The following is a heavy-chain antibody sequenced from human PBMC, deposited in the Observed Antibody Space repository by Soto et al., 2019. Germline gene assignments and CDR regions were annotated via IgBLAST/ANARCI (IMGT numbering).Heavy chain of an antibody. Sequence: PSETLSLTCTVSGGSISSSSYYWGWIRQPPGKGLEWIGSIYYSGSTYYNPSLKSRVTISVDTSKNQFSLKLSSVTAADTAVYYCARLTKYFGELSRWFDPWGQGTLVTVSS. CDR2: IYYSGST. CDR1: GGSISSSSYY. J-gene: IGHJ5*02. V-gene: IGHV4-39*01. D-gene: IGHD3-10*01. CDR3: ARLTKYFGELSRWFDP.